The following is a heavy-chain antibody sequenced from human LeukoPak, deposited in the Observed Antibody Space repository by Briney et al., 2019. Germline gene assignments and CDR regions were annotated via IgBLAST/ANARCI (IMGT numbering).Heavy chain of an antibody. Sequence: KPSGTLSFTCAVSGGSISSDNWWSWVRQPPGKGLEWIGEIYHTGSTNYNPSLKRRVTISVDTSKNQFSLKLSSVTAADTAVYYCARGYSSNWYSGFDPWGQGTLVTVSS. CDR3: ARGYSSNWYSGFDP. V-gene: IGHV4-4*02. CDR2: IYHTGST. D-gene: IGHD6-13*01. J-gene: IGHJ5*02. CDR1: GGSISSDNW.